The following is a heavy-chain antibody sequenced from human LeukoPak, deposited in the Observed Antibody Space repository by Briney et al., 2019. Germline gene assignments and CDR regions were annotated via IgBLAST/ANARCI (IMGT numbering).Heavy chain of an antibody. CDR1: GYTFTTYT. J-gene: IGHJ3*01. Sequence: ASVKVSCKASGYTFTTYTIHWVRQAPGQRLEWMGWISAGNDKTKYSQRFQGRVTITRDTSASTAYMELSSLRSEDTAVYYCASGDLGYCSSTSCPTRGNAFDARGQGTMVTVSS. D-gene: IGHD2-2*01. V-gene: IGHV1-3*01. CDR2: ISAGNDKT. CDR3: ASGDLGYCSSTSCPTRGNAFDA.